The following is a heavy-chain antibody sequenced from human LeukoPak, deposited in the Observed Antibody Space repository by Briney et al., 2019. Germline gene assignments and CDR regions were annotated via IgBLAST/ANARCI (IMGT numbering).Heavy chain of an antibody. V-gene: IGHV7-4-1*02. J-gene: IGHJ4*02. CDR2: INTNTGNP. D-gene: IGHD5/OR15-5a*01. CDR1: GYTLTTYG. Sequence: ASVKVSCKASGYTLTTYGINWVRQAPGQGLEWMGWINTNTGNPTYAQGFTGRFVFSLDTSVSTAYLQISSLKAEDTAVYYCARVSMMTSEYWGQGTLVTVSS. CDR3: ARVSMMTSEY.